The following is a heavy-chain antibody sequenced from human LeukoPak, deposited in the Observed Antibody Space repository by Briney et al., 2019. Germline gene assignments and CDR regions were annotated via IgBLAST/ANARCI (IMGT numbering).Heavy chain of an antibody. CDR3: ARAVSVGDTAIVL. J-gene: IGHJ4*02. Sequence: SVKVSCKASGGTFSSYAISWVRQAPGQGLEWMGRIIPIFGTTNYAQKFQGRVTTTTDESTSTAYMELSSLRSEDTAVYYCARAVSVGDTAIVLWGQGTLVTVSS. CDR2: IIPIFGTT. CDR1: GGTFSSYA. D-gene: IGHD5-18*01. V-gene: IGHV1-69*05.